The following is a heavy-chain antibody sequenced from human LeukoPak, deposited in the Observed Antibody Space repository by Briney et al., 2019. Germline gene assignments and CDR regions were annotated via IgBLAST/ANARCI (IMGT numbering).Heavy chain of an antibody. V-gene: IGHV3-7*01. D-gene: IGHD5-18*01. CDR1: GFAFSSYW. Sequence: GGSLRLSCTASGFAFSSYWMSWVRQAPGRGLEWVANIKQDGSEKHYVDSVKGRFTISRDSATNTLYLQMNSLRAEDTAIYYCVRDGEYSHGIDFDYWGQGTLVTVSP. CDR2: IKQDGSEK. CDR3: VRDGEYSHGIDFDY. J-gene: IGHJ4*02.